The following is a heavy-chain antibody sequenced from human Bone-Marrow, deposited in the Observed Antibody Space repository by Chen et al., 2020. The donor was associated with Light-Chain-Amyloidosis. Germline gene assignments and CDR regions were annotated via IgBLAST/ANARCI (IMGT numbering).Heavy chain of an antibody. CDR3: ARVGIQGMTFERYNYYYYMDV. CDR1: GFTLSSYA. V-gene: IGHV3-30-3*01. D-gene: IGHD5-18*01. CDR2: ISTDGSTK. J-gene: IGHJ6*03. Sequence: VQLLESGGGLVQPGGSLRLSCAASGFTLSSYAIHWVRQAPGKGLERVAFISTDGSTKYYSDSVKGRFTISRDNSKNTLSLQMNSLRAEDTAVYYSARVGIQGMTFERYNYYYYMDVWGKGTTVTVSS.